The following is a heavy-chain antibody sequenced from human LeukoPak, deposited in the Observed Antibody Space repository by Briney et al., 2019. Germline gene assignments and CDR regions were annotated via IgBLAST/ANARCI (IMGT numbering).Heavy chain of an antibody. Sequence: ASVKVSCKASGYTFTGYSMHWVRQAPGQGLECMGWINPNSGGTNYAQEFQGRVTMTRDTSISTAYMELSRLGSDDTAVYYCARITDSMIRGVDFDYWGQGTLVAVSS. V-gene: IGHV1-2*02. CDR3: ARITDSMIRGVDFDY. CDR1: GYTFTGYS. CDR2: INPNSGGT. J-gene: IGHJ4*02. D-gene: IGHD3-10*01.